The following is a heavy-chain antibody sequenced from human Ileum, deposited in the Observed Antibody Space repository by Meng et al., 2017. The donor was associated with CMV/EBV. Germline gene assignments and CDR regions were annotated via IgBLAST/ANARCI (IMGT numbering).Heavy chain of an antibody. CDR2: IRYDGSNE. Sequence: GGSLRLSCAASGFTFSSYGMHWVRQAPGKGLEWVAFIRYDGSNEYYADPVKGRFTISRDNSNNTLYLRMNSPRAEDTAVYYCAKTTSQLLLLWDPPFDYWGQGTLVTVSS. CDR3: AKTTSQLLLLWDPPFDY. V-gene: IGHV3-30*02. J-gene: IGHJ4*02. D-gene: IGHD2-2*01. CDR1: GFTFSSYG.